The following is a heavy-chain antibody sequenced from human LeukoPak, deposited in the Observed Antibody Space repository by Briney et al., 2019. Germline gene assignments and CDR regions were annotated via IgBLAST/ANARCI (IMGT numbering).Heavy chain of an antibody. CDR1: GFLVSSKY. Sequence: GGSLRLSCAASGFLVSSKYMSWVRQAPGKGLEYVSAISSNGGSTYYANSVKGRFTISRDNSKNTLYLQMGSLRAEDMAVYYCARVGYTSYYYYGMDVWGQGTTVTVSS. V-gene: IGHV3-64*01. J-gene: IGHJ6*02. CDR2: ISSNGGST. D-gene: IGHD6-13*01. CDR3: ARVGYTSYYYYGMDV.